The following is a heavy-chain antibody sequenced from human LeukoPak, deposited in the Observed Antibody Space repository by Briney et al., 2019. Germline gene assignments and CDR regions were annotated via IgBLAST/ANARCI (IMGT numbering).Heavy chain of an antibody. CDR3: ARVSRAGPGSYYFDY. CDR1: GGSISSGDYY. CDR2: IYYSGST. Sequence: SQTLSLTCTVSGGSISSGDYYWSWIRQPPGKGLEWIGYIYYSGSTYYNPSLKSRVTISVDTSKNQFSLKLSSVTAADTAVYYCARVSRAGPGSYYFDYWGQGTLVTVSS. V-gene: IGHV4-30-4*01. J-gene: IGHJ4*02. D-gene: IGHD2-2*01.